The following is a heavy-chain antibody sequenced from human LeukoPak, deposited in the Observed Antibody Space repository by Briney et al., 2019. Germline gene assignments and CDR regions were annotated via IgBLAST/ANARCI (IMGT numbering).Heavy chain of an antibody. CDR3: ARALIHCSSTSCQESWFDP. Sequence: KPSETLSLTCTVCGGSISSYYWSWLRQPAGKGLEWLGRIYTSWNTNYNHSLKSRVTMSVDTSKNQFSLKLSSVTAADTAVYYCARALIHCSSTSCQESWFDPWGQGTLVTVSS. CDR2: IYTSWNT. D-gene: IGHD2-2*01. J-gene: IGHJ5*02. CDR1: GGSISSYY. V-gene: IGHV4-4*07.